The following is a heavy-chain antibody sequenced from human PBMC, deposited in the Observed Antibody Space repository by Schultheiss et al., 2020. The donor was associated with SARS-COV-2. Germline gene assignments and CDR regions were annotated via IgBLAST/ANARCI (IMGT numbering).Heavy chain of an antibody. J-gene: IGHJ4*02. CDR1: GFTFSVYG. D-gene: IGHD6-19*01. CDR2: ISYDGSNK. Sequence: GGSLRLSCAASGFTFSVYGMHWVRQAPGKGLEWVAVISYDGSNKYYADSVKGRFTISRDNSKNTLYLQMNSLRAEDTAVYYCAKDQYSVAAGGIDYWGQGTLVTVSS. CDR3: AKDQYSVAAGGIDY. V-gene: IGHV3-30*18.